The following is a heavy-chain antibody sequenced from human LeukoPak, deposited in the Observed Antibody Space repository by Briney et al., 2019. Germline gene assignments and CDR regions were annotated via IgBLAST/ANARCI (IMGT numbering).Heavy chain of an antibody. CDR3: ARASGSYWWFDS. V-gene: IGHV1-2*02. J-gene: IGHJ5*01. CDR2: VNPNSGDT. D-gene: IGHD1-26*01. CDR1: GFTFTSYY. Sequence: ASVKVSCRASGFTFTSYYMHWVRQAPGQGLEWMGCVNPNSGDTNYAQKFQGSVTMTRDTSISTVYMELSRLRSDDTAVYYCARASGSYWWFDSWGQGTLVTVSS.